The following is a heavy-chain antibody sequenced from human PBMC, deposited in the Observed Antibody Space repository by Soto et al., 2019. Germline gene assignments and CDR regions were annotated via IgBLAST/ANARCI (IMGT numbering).Heavy chain of an antibody. D-gene: IGHD3-16*01. J-gene: IGHJ6*02. CDR3: ARGGYYDNTWGKLSHYGLDV. Sequence: QVQLVQSAAEVKKPGASVKVSCKASGYTFIRYGITWVRQAPGQGLEWMGWISPYNDYTIYAQKVKGRFTMTTDTSTSTVYMELRSLKADDTAVYYGARGGYYDNTWGKLSHYGLDVWGQGTTVTVSS. CDR1: GYTFIRYG. V-gene: IGHV1-18*01. CDR2: ISPYNDYT.